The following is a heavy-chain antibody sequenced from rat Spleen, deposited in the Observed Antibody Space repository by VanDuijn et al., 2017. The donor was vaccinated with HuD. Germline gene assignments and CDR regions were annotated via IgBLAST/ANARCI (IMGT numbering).Heavy chain of an antibody. J-gene: IGHJ2*01. CDR1: GFTFSYYY. V-gene: IGHV5-7*01. CDR3: TRGYYFDY. Sequence: EVQLLESEGDLVQPGRSLKVSCAASGFTFSYYYMVWVRQAPTKGLKWVASISYDGSTPYYRDSVKGRFTISRDNAKSTLYLQMDSLRSEDTATYYCTRGYYFDYWGQGVMVTVSS. CDR2: ISYDGSTP.